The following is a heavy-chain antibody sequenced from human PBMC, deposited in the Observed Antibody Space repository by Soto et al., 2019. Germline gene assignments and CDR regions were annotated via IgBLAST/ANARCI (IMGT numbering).Heavy chain of an antibody. CDR1: GFSLSNARMG. D-gene: IGHD4-17*01. CDR3: ARIRDGDYTTVWYFDL. Sequence: QVTLKESGPVLVKPTETLTLTCTVSGFSLSNARMGVSWIRQPPGKALECLGHILSTDDKSYSTSLKSRLTISKDTSKSQVVLTLTNIDSVDTATYYCARIRDGDYTTVWYFDLWGRGTLVTVSS. J-gene: IGHJ2*01. CDR2: ILSTDDK. V-gene: IGHV2-26*01.